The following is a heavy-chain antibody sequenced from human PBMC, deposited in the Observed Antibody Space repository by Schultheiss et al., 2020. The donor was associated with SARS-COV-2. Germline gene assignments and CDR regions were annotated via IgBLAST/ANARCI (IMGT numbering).Heavy chain of an antibody. D-gene: IGHD3-16*01. CDR2: MNPNSGNT. CDR1: GYTFTDYY. CDR3: ARAIEGGSSDY. J-gene: IGHJ4*02. Sequence: ASVKVSCKASGYTFTDYYMHWVRQAPGQGLEWMGWMNPNSGNTGYAQKFQGRVTMTRDTSISTAYMELSRLRSDDTAVYYCARAIEGGSSDYWGQGTLVTVSS. V-gene: IGHV1-2*02.